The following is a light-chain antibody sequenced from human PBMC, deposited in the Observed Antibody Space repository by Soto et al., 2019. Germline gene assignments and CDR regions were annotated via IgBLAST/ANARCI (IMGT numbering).Light chain of an antibody. CDR2: EVN. CDR3: SSYAATNTHVV. Sequence: QSALTQPASMSGSPGQSITISCTGTSSDVGGYNFVSWYQHYPGKAPKLIIYEVNKRPSGLSDRFSGSKSGDTASLTISGLQDEDDADYHCSSYAATNTHVVFGGGTKLTVL. CDR1: SSDVGGYNF. J-gene: IGLJ2*01. V-gene: IGLV2-23*02.